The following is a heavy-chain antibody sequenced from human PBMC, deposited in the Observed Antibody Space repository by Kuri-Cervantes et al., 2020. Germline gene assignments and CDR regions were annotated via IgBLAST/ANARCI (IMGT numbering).Heavy chain of an antibody. D-gene: IGHD3-9*01. CDR3: ARLGWDDILTGYSLGAFDL. Sequence: KVSCKGSGYSFTSYWIGWVRQMPGKGLEWMGIIYPGDSDTRYSPSFQGQVTISADKSISTAYLQWSSLKASDTAMYYCARLGWDDILTGYSLGAFDLWSQGTMVTVSS. CDR2: IYPGDSDT. CDR1: GYSFTSYW. V-gene: IGHV5-51*01. J-gene: IGHJ3*01.